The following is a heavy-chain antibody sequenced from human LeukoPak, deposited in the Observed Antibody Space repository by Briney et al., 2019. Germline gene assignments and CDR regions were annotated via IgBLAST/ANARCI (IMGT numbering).Heavy chain of an antibody. V-gene: IGHV4-39*07. D-gene: IGHD1-7*01. CDR3: ARTGKTLLNYDFDY. J-gene: IGHJ4*02. Sequence: SETLSLTCTVSGGSISSSSYYWGWIRQPPGKGLEWIGNIYYDRSTYYNPSLKSRVTISVDTSKNQFSLKLNSVTAADTAVYYCARTGKTLLNYDFDYWGQGTLVTVSS. CDR1: GGSISSSSYY. CDR2: IYYDRST.